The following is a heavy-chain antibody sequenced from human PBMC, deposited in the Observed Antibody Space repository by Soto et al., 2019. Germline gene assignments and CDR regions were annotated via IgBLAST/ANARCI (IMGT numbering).Heavy chain of an antibody. CDR1: GGTFSTSA. V-gene: IGHV1-69*14. CDR2: ILPIFGTA. J-gene: IGHJ3*02. Sequence: QVLLVQSGAEMKKPGSSVKVSCKASGGTFSTSAINWVRQAPGQRPEWMGNILPIFGTADYAQKFQDRVTITADKSTNTAYMELRSLLSEDAAVYYCARAHEFGGNSDAFDMWGQGTVVTVSS. D-gene: IGHD2-21*02. CDR3: ARAHEFGGNSDAFDM.